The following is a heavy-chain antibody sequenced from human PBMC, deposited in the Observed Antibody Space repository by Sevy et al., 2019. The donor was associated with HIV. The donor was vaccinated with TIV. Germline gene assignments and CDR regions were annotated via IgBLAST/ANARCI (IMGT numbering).Heavy chain of an antibody. D-gene: IGHD2-8*01. CDR3: ARDPRMYGDYLLAYFDS. CDR2: IGYDGSNK. V-gene: IGHV3-33*01. CDR1: GFTPSTYG. Sequence: GGSLRLSCAASGFTPSTYGMHWVRQAPGKGLEWVAVIGYDGSNKYCADSVKGRFTISRDNSKNTLFLQMDSLRAENTAVYYCARDPRMYGDYLLAYFDSWGQGTLVTVSS. J-gene: IGHJ4*02.